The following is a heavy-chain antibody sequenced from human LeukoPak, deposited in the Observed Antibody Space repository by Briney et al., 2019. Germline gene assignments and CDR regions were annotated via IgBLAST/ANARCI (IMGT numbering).Heavy chain of an antibody. D-gene: IGHD2-2*01. CDR1: GGSISSYD. V-gene: IGHV4-4*07. CDR3: ARERGDYCSSTSCYGPLDY. J-gene: IGHJ4*02. CDR2: IYTTGST. Sequence: SETLSLTCTVSGGSISSYDWSWIRQPAGKGLEWIVRIYTTGSTNYNPSLKSRVTMSVDTSKNQFSLKLSSVTAADTAVYYCARERGDYCSSTSCYGPLDYWGQGTLVTVSS.